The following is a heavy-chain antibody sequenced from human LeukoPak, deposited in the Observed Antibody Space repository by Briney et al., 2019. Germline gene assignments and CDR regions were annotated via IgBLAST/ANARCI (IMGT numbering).Heavy chain of an antibody. CDR3: AKAGVDYYDSSGYSPYYFDY. D-gene: IGHD3-22*01. V-gene: IGHV3-7*03. CDR2: IKTDGSEK. Sequence: GGSLRLSCEGSGFTFSNYWMGWVRQAPGKGLQWVANIKTDGSEKYYVDSVKGRFTISRDNAKNSLYLQMNSLRAEDMALYYCAKAGVDYYDSSGYSPYYFDYWGQGTLVTVSS. CDR1: GFTFSNYW. J-gene: IGHJ4*02.